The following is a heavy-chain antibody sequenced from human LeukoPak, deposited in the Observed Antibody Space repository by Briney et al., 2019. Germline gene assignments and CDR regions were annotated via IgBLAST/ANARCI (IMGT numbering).Heavy chain of an antibody. Sequence: GGTLRLSCAASGFTFRSYGMSWVRQAPGKGLEWVSAISGSGGSTYYADSVKGRFTISRDDSKNTLYLQMNSLRAEDTAVYYCAKGYCRGNSCYDDRGAFDYWGQGTLVTVSS. V-gene: IGHV3-23*01. J-gene: IGHJ4*02. D-gene: IGHD2-2*01. CDR3: AKGYCRGNSCYDDRGAFDY. CDR1: GFTFRSYG. CDR2: ISGSGGST.